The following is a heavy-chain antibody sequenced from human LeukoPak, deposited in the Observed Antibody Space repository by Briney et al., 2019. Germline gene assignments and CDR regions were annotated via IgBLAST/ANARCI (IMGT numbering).Heavy chain of an antibody. CDR3: ARGDSSGWYFDY. CDR1: GFTFDDYG. V-gene: IGHV3-20*04. J-gene: IGHJ4*02. D-gene: IGHD6-19*01. CDR2: INWNGGST. Sequence: GGSLRLSCAGSGFTFDDYGMGWVRQAPGKGLEWVAGINWNGGSTGYADSVKGRFTISRDNAKNSLYLQMSSLRAEDTALYYCARGDSSGWYFDYWGQGTLVTVSS.